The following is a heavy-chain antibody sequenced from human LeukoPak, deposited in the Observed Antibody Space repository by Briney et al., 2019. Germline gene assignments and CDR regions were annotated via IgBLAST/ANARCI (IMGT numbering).Heavy chain of an antibody. CDR3: ARDSGGDYVYDY. Sequence: GRALRLSCAASGFTFSSYAMHWVRQAPGKGLEGVAVISYDGSNKYYADSVKGRFTISRDNAKNTLYLQMNSLRAEDTAVYYCARDSGGDYVYDYWGQGTLVTVSS. V-gene: IGHV3-30-3*01. CDR1: GFTFSSYA. D-gene: IGHD4-17*01. J-gene: IGHJ4*02. CDR2: ISYDGSNK.